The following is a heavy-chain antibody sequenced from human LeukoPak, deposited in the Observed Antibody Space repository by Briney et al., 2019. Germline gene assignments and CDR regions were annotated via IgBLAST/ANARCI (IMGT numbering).Heavy chain of an antibody. CDR3: ARKSVGVVIAIFDY. CDR1: GGSISSSSYY. CDR2: IYDSGST. D-gene: IGHD3-3*01. V-gene: IGHV4-39*01. Sequence: SETLSLTCTVSGGSISSSSYYWGWIRQPSGKGLGWFGSIYDSGSTYYNPSLKSRVTISVDTSRNQFSLKLSSVTAADTAVYYCARKSVGVVIAIFDYWGQGTLVTVSS. J-gene: IGHJ4*02.